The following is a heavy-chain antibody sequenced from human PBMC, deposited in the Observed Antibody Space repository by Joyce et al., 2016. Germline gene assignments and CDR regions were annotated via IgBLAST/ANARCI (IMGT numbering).Heavy chain of an antibody. Sequence: EVQLVESGGGLVQPGGSLRLSCAASGFTFSTYAMNWVRQAPEKGLEWISYISSSSGTIYHADSVKGRFTISRDNAKNSLYLQMNSLRGEDTAVYYCARGVITTWVRLDYWGQGTLVTVSS. D-gene: IGHD3-22*01. CDR1: GFTFSTYA. J-gene: IGHJ4*02. V-gene: IGHV3-48*01. CDR3: ARGVITTWVRLDY. CDR2: ISSSSGTI.